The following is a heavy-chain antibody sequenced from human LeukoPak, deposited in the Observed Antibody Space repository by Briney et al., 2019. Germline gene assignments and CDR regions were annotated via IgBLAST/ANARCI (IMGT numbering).Heavy chain of an antibody. D-gene: IGHD1-26*01. CDR2: IYHSGST. CDR1: GYSISSGYY. J-gene: IGHJ3*02. CDR3: ARSSWELLPRAARAFDI. V-gene: IGHV4-38-2*02. Sequence: SETLSLTCTVSGYSISSGYYWGWIRQPPGKGLEWIGSIYHSGSTYYNPSLRSRVTISVDTSKNQFSLKLSSVTAADTAVYYCARSSWELLPRAARAFDIWGQETMVTVSS.